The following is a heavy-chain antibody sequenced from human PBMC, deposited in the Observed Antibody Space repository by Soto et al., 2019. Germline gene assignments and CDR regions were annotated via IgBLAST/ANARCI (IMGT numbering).Heavy chain of an antibody. V-gene: IGHV1-69*05. CDR1: GGTFSSYA. D-gene: IGHD2-2*01. Sequence: ASVKVSCKASGGTFSSYAISWVRQAPGQGLEWMGGIIPIFGTANYAQKSQGRVTITRDTSATTAYMELSSLRSEDSAVFYCARTDCSSTSCYNYYYYGMDVWGQGTTVTVSS. CDR2: IIPIFGTA. CDR3: ARTDCSSTSCYNYYYYGMDV. J-gene: IGHJ6*02.